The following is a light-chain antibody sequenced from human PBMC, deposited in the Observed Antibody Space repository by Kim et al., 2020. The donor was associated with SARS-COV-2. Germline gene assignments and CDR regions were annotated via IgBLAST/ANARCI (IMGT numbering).Light chain of an antibody. J-gene: IGLJ1*01. Sequence: GQSITISCTGTSNDVGSFNLVSCYQHHPGKAPKLMIYGVSKRPSGVSNRFSGSKSGNTASLTISGLQTEDEADYYCCSYAGSTTYVFGTGTKVTVL. CDR2: GVS. V-gene: IGLV2-23*02. CDR3: CSYAGSTTYV. CDR1: SNDVGSFNL.